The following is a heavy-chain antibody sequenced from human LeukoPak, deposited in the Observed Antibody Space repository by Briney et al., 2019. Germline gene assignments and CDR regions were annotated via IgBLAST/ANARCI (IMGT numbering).Heavy chain of an antibody. CDR1: GFTSSNYA. J-gene: IGHJ6*03. D-gene: IGHD1-26*01. Sequence: GGTLRLSCAASGFTSSNYAMSWVRQAPGKGLEWVSGISGGGDTTYYADSVKGRFTISRDNSKNTLYLQMNSLRAEDTAVYYCAKFGADSYYYYYYMDVWGKGTTVTVSS. V-gene: IGHV3-23*01. CDR2: ISGGGDTT. CDR3: AKFGADSYYYYYYMDV.